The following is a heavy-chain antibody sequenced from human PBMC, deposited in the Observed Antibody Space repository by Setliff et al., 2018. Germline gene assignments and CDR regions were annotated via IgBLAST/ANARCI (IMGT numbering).Heavy chain of an antibody. CDR3: ARTINFLGSGTWGYMDV. D-gene: IGHD3-10*01. Sequence: PSETLSLTCTVSGGSISSNSHYWGWIRQPPGKGLEWIGSIYYSGSTYYNPSLKSRVTISVDTSKNQFSLKLSSVTAADTAVYFCARTINFLGSGTWGYMDVWGKGTTVTVSS. V-gene: IGHV4-39*01. CDR2: IYYSGST. CDR1: GGSISSNSHY. J-gene: IGHJ6*03.